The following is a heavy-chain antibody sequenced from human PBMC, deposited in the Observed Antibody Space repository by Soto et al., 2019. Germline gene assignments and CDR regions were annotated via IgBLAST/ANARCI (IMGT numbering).Heavy chain of an antibody. Sequence: ASVKVSCKASGYTFTSYYMHWVRQAPGQGLEWMGIINPSGGSTSYAQKFQGRVTMTRDTSTSTVYMELSSLRSEDTAVYYCARDVGATSDYYYGMDVWGQGTTVTVSS. D-gene: IGHD1-26*01. V-gene: IGHV1-46*01. J-gene: IGHJ6*02. CDR1: GYTFTSYY. CDR2: INPSGGST. CDR3: ARDVGATSDYYYGMDV.